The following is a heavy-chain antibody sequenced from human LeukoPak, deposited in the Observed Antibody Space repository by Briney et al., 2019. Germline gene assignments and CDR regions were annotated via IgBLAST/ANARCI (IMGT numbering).Heavy chain of an antibody. CDR3: ARDATRGIGGSYDLDF. CDR2: LNPSRGTT. J-gene: IGHJ4*02. D-gene: IGHD3-16*01. CDR1: GYNFSSYY. Sequence: ASVKLSCKASGYNFSSYYIQWVRQDPGQGLEWMGLLNPSRGTTAYAPKFQGRVTMTRDTSSNTVYMELRGLRSDDTAIYYCARDATRGIGGSYDLDFWGQGSLVTVPS. V-gene: IGHV1-46*01.